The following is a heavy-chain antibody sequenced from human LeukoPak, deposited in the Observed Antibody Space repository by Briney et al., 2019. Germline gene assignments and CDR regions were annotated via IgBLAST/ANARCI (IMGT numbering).Heavy chain of an antibody. V-gene: IGHV4-4*02. D-gene: IGHD3-10*01. CDR2: IYHSGST. CDR1: GGSISSSNW. CDR3: ARIFYDYYGSGSYLP. J-gene: IGHJ5*02. Sequence: SETLSLTCAVSGGSISSSNWWSWVRQPPGKGLEWIGEIYHSGSTNYNPSLKSRVTISVDKSKNQFSLKLSSVTAADTAVYYCARIFYDYYGSGSYLPWGQGTLVTVSS.